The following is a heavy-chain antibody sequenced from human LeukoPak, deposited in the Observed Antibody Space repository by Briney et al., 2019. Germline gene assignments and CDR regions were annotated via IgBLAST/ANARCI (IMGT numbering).Heavy chain of an antibody. J-gene: IGHJ4*02. V-gene: IGHV5-51*01. Sequence: AGESLKISCKDSGYSFTSYWIGWVRQMPGKGLEWMGIIYPGDSDTRYSPSFQGQVTISADKSISTAYLQWSSLKASDTAMYYCASRRGGWRAPWVFDYWGQGTLVTVSS. CDR2: IYPGDSDT. CDR3: ASRRGGWRAPWVFDY. CDR1: GYSFTSYW. D-gene: IGHD3-16*01.